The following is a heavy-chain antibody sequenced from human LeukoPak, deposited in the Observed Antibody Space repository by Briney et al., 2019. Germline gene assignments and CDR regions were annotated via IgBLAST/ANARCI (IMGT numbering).Heavy chain of an antibody. Sequence: SETLSLTCAVSGGSISSSNWWSWVRQPPGKGLEWIGEIYHSGSTNYNPSLKSRVTISVDKSKNQFSLKLSSVTAADTAVYYCARGGGRGVIKSEDAFDIWGQGTMVTVSS. CDR1: GGSISSSNW. CDR3: ARGGGRGVIKSEDAFDI. V-gene: IGHV4-4*02. D-gene: IGHD3-10*01. CDR2: IYHSGST. J-gene: IGHJ3*02.